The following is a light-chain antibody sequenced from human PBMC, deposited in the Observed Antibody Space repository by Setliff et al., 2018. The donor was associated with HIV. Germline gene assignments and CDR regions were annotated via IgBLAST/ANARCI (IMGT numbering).Light chain of an antibody. CDR3: QSYDSSLSVLYV. Sequence: QSVLTQPPSVSGAPGQRVTISCTGSRSNIGAGYDVHWYQQLPGSAPKLLIYGNNNRPSGVPDRFSGSKSGTSASLAITGHQAEDEADYYCQSYDSSLSVLYVFGTGTKV. CDR1: RSNIGAGYD. CDR2: GNN. V-gene: IGLV1-40*01. J-gene: IGLJ1*01.